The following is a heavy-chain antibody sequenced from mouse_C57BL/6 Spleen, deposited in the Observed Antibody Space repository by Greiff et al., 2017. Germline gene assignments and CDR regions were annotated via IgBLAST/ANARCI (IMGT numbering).Heavy chain of an antibody. J-gene: IGHJ4*01. D-gene: IGHD1-1*01. CDR2: INPNNGGT. CDR3: ARRGDGSSLYAMDY. Sequence: VQLQQSGPELVKPGASVKIPCKASGYTFTDYNMDWVKQSHGKSLEWIGDINPNNGGTIYNQKFKGKATLTVDKSSSTAYMELRSLTSEDTAVYYCARRGDGSSLYAMDYWGQGTSVTVSS. CDR1: GYTFTDYN. V-gene: IGHV1-18*01.